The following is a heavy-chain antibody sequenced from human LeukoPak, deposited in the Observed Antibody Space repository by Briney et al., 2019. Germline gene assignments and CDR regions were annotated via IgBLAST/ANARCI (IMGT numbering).Heavy chain of an antibody. Sequence: GGSLRVSCAASGFTFSSYPIHWVRQAPGKGLEWVAVISYDGSNKYYAQSVKGRFTISRDNSKNTLYLQMNSLRDEDAALYYCARVGDTSGYYYADYWGQGTVVTVSS. V-gene: IGHV3-30-3*01. D-gene: IGHD3-22*01. CDR1: GFTFSSYP. J-gene: IGHJ4*02. CDR2: ISYDGSNK. CDR3: ARVGDTSGYYYADY.